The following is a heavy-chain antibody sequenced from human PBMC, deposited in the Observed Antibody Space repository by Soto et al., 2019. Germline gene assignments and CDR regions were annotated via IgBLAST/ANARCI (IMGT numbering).Heavy chain of an antibody. CDR2: ISSGSSYI. Sequence: PGGSLRLSCAASGFTFSSYSMAWVRQAPGKGLEWGSSISSGSSYIYYADSVKGRFTISRDNAKNSLYLQMSSLRAEDTAVYYCARGYTYGDTYYFDYWGPGTLVTVSS. CDR3: ARGYTYGDTYYFDY. J-gene: IGHJ4*02. D-gene: IGHD5-18*01. CDR1: GFTFSSYS. V-gene: IGHV3-21*01.